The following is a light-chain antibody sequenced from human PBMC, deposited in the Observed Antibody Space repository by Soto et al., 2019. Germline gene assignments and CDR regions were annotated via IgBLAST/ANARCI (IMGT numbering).Light chain of an antibody. CDR3: QQYGSSPPNT. J-gene: IGKJ2*01. CDR1: QSVSSSY. V-gene: IGKV3-20*01. CDR2: GAS. Sequence: EIVLTQSPGTLSLSPGERATLSSRASQSVSSSYLAWYQQKPGQAPRLLIYGASSRATGIPDRFSGSGSGTDFTLTISRLEPEDFAVYYCQQYGSSPPNTFGQGTKLEIK.